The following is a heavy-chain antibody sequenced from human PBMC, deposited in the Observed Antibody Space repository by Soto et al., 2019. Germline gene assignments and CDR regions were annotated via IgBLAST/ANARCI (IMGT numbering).Heavy chain of an antibody. J-gene: IGHJ3*02. Sequence: SETLSLTCTVSGGSLSSSSYYWGWIRQPPGKGLEWIGSIYHSGSTYYNPSLKSRVTISVGTSKNQFSLTLSSVPAADTAVYYCARRQDYYDSSGYYNDAFDIWGQGTMVTVSS. CDR1: GGSLSSSSYY. CDR2: IYHSGST. CDR3: ARRQDYYDSSGYYNDAFDI. D-gene: IGHD3-22*01. V-gene: IGHV4-39*01.